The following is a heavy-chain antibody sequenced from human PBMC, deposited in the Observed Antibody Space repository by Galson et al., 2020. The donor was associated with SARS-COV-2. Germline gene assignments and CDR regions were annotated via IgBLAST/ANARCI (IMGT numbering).Heavy chain of an antibody. V-gene: IGHV7-4-1*02. Sequence: ASVKVSCKASGYTFTSYAMNWVRQAPGQGLEWMGWINTNTGNPTYAQGFTGRFVFSLDTSVSTAYLQISSLKAEDTAVYYCARVRMVRGKPLYGMDVWGQGTTVTVSS. CDR1: GYTFTSYA. J-gene: IGHJ6*02. CDR2: INTNTGNP. CDR3: ARVRMVRGKPLYGMDV. D-gene: IGHD3-10*01.